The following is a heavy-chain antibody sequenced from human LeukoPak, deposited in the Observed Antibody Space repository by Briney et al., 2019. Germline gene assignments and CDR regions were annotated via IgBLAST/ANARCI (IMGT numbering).Heavy chain of an antibody. CDR2: ISSSGSTI. V-gene: IGHV3-48*03. D-gene: IGHD6-13*01. Sequence: GGSLRLSCAASGFTFSSYEMNWVRQAPGKGLERVSYISSSGSTIYYADSVKGRFTISRDNAKNSLYLQMNSLRAEDTAVYYCARGLIAAAGFDYWGQGTLVTVSS. J-gene: IGHJ4*02. CDR3: ARGLIAAAGFDY. CDR1: GFTFSSYE.